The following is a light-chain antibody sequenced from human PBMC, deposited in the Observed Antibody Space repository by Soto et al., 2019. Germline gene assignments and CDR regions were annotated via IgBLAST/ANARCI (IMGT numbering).Light chain of an antibody. CDR3: LQDYNYART. CDR1: QGIRND. Sequence: AIQMTQSPSSLSASVGDRVTITCRASQGIRNDLGWYQQKPGKAPKLLIYAASSLQSGVPSRFSGSGSGTDFTLTISSLQREDFATYYCLQDYNYARTFGQGTKLEIK. V-gene: IGKV1-6*01. J-gene: IGKJ2*01. CDR2: AAS.